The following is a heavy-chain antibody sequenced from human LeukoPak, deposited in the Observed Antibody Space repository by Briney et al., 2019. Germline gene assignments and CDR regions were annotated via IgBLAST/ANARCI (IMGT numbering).Heavy chain of an antibody. CDR2: IYTSGST. Sequence: SETLSLTCTVSGGSISSYYWSWIRQPPGKGLEWIGYIYTSGSTNYNPSLKSRVTISVDTSKNQLSLKLSSVTAADTAVYYCARLSLHYDSSGYYWGYYFDYWGQGTLVTVSS. CDR1: GGSISSYY. J-gene: IGHJ4*02. V-gene: IGHV4-4*09. D-gene: IGHD3-22*01. CDR3: ARLSLHYDSSGYYWGYYFDY.